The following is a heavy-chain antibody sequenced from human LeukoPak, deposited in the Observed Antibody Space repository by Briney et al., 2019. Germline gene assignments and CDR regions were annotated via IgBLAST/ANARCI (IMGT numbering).Heavy chain of an antibody. V-gene: IGHV3-53*01. CDR1: GFTFSSYA. D-gene: IGHD4-17*01. CDR3: ASEGTTVTTDY. CDR2: IYSGGST. Sequence: PGGSLRLSCAASGFTFSSYAMSWVRQAPGKGLEWVSVIYSGGSTYYADSVKGRFTISRDNSKNTLYLQMNSLRAEDTAVYYCASEGTTVTTDYWGQGTLVTVSS. J-gene: IGHJ4*02.